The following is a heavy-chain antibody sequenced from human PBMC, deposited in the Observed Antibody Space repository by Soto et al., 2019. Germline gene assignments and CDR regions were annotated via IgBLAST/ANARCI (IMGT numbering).Heavy chain of an antibody. CDR1: GGTFSNFG. CDR2: IIPIFASS. J-gene: IGHJ5*02. V-gene: IGHV1-69*01. CDR3: AKDVGLKPLLFVVET. D-gene: IGHD3-22*01. Sequence: VQLVQSGAEVKKPGSSVRVSCKASGGTFSNFGFSWVRQTPGQGLAWMGGIIPIFASSNHAQKFQGRLTTTADESTRTAYMSLSSMMSDHTAGYFCAKDVGLKPLLFVVETWGQGTLVTVSS.